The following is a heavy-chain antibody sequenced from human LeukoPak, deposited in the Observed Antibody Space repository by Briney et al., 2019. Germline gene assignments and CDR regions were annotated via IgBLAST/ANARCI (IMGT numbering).Heavy chain of an antibody. J-gene: IGHJ4*02. CDR3: EEVGATGY. CDR2: IYYSGST. V-gene: IGHV4-59*01. D-gene: IGHD1-26*01. CDR1: GGSITITT. Sequence: SETLSVSRTVSGGSITITTWSCIRQPPGKGLEWIGYIYYSGSTNYNPSLKRRVTISVDTSKNQFSLKLSSVTAADTAVYYCEEVGATGYWGQGTMVTVSS.